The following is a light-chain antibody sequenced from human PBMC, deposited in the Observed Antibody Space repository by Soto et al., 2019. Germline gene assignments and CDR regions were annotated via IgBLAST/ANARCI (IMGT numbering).Light chain of an antibody. Sequence: DIQMTQSPSSLSASVGVRVTITCRASQAISNSLAWLQQKPGKAPKSLMYAASRLQSGVPAKFSGSGSGTDFTLTINSLQPEDFAIYYCQQYNSYPYTFGQGTKVDIK. CDR2: AAS. V-gene: IGKV1-16*02. J-gene: IGKJ2*01. CDR3: QQYNSYPYT. CDR1: QAISNS.